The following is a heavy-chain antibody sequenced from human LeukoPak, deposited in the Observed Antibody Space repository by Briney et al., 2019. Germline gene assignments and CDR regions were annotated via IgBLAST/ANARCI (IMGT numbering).Heavy chain of an antibody. Sequence: SETLSLTCTVSGGSISSSSYYWGWIRQPPGKGLEWIGEINHSGSTNYNPSLKSRVTISVDTSKNQFSLKLSSVTAADTAVYYCARAARYSSSWYRRGDWFDPWGQGTLVTVSS. D-gene: IGHD6-13*01. CDR1: GGSISSSSYY. J-gene: IGHJ5*02. CDR3: ARAARYSSSWYRRGDWFDP. V-gene: IGHV4-39*07. CDR2: INHSGST.